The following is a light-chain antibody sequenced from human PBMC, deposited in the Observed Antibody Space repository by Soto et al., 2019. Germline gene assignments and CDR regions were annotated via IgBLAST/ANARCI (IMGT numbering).Light chain of an antibody. CDR1: QSVSSR. CDR3: QHYGSSPIT. Sequence: EIVLTQSPGTLSLSPGERATLSCRASQSVSSRLAWYQQKPGQAPRLLISGASSRATGIPDRFSGSGSATDFTLTISRLEPEDFALYYCQHYGSSPITFGQGTRLEIK. CDR2: GAS. J-gene: IGKJ5*01. V-gene: IGKV3-20*01.